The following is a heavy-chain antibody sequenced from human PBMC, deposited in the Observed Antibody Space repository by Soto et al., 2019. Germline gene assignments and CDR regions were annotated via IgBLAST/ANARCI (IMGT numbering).Heavy chain of an antibody. Sequence: QITLKESGPTLVKPTQTLTLTCTFSGFSLTTDRVGVGWIRQPPGEALEWLAVIYWDDSKTYRPSLESRLTITKDTSKTQVALTMTNIDSLATATYYCAHAYGGRSLYWGQGTLVTVSS. CDR2: IYWDDSK. D-gene: IGHD1-26*01. CDR3: AHAYGGRSLY. V-gene: IGHV2-5*02. J-gene: IGHJ4*02. CDR1: GFSLTTDRVG.